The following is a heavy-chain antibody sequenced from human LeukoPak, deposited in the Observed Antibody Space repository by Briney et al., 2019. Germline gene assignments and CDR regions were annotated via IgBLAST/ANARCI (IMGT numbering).Heavy chain of an antibody. CDR1: GFTFSSYA. CDR2: ISYDGSNK. Sequence: PGGSLRLSYAASGFTFSSYAMHWVRQAPGKGLEWVAVISYDGSNKYYADSVKGRFTISRDNSKNTLYLQMNSLRAEDTAVYYCARELPIVGATLDYWGQGTLVTVSS. J-gene: IGHJ4*02. D-gene: IGHD1-26*01. CDR3: ARELPIVGATLDY. V-gene: IGHV3-30-3*01.